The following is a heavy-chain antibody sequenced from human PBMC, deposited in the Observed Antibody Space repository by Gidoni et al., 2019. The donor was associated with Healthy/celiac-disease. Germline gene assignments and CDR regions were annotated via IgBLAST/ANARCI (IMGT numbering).Heavy chain of an antibody. J-gene: IGHJ3*02. CDR1: GGSICSRSYY. Sequence: QLQLQESGPGLVKPSETLSLTCTVSGGSICSRSYYWGWIRQPPGKWLEWIGSIYYSGSTYYNPSLKSRVTISVDTSKNQFSLKLSSVTAADTAVYYCARHQQLNDAFDIWGQGTMVTVSS. CDR3: ARHQQLNDAFDI. CDR2: IYYSGST. D-gene: IGHD6-13*01. V-gene: IGHV4-39*01.